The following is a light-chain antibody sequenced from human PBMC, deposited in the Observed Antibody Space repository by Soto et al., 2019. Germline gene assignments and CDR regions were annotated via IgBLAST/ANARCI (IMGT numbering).Light chain of an antibody. J-gene: IGLJ2*01. CDR2: DVT. Sequence: QSALTQPASVSGSPGQSITISCTGTSSDVGDYNYVSWYQQHPGKAPKLIIHDVTIRPSGVSNRFSGSKSGNTASLTISGFQAEDEADYHCSSYTRSSTYMIFGGGTKLTVL. V-gene: IGLV2-14*01. CDR1: SSDVGDYNY. CDR3: SSYTRSSTYMI.